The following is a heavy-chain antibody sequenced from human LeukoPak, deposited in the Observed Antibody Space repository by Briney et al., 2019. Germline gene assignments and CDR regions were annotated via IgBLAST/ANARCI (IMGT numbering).Heavy chain of an antibody. CDR2: INPNSGGT. V-gene: IGHV1-2*02. CDR1: GYTFTGYY. CDR3: ARDRLLLWFGEFTYYYYMDV. D-gene: IGHD3-10*01. Sequence: ASVKVSCKASGYTFTGYYMHWVRQAPGQGLEWMGWINPNSGGTNYAQKLQGRVTMTTDTSTSTAYMELRSLRSDDTAVYYCARDRLLLWFGEFTYYYYMDVWGKGTTVTVSS. J-gene: IGHJ6*03.